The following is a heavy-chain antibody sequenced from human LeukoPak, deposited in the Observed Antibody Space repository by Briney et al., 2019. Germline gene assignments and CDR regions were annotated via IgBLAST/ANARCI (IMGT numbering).Heavy chain of an antibody. CDR2: ISGGGGHI. CDR3: AKIMGSSPSTAYFAY. V-gene: IGHV3-23*01. D-gene: IGHD6-6*01. Sequence: TGGSLRLSCAASGFTFSSYAINWVRQAPGKGLEWLSAISGGGGHIYYADSLKGRFTISRDNSKNTAYLEMNSLRAEDTAVYHCAKIMGSSPSTAYFAYWGQGTLVTVSS. J-gene: IGHJ4*02. CDR1: GFTFSSYA.